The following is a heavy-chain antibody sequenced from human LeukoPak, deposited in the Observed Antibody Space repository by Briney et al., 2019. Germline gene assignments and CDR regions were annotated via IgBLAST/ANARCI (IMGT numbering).Heavy chain of an antibody. D-gene: IGHD4-17*01. CDR3: ARDLVTVTKGFDI. CDR1: DDSFSSHY. Sequence: SETLSLTCAVSDDSFSSHYWTWIRQPPGKGLEWIGYISYIGTTNYNPSLKGRVTISIDTSKNQFSLKLSSVTAADTAVYYCARDLVTVTKGFDIWGQGTMVSVSS. V-gene: IGHV4-59*11. CDR2: ISYIGTT. J-gene: IGHJ3*02.